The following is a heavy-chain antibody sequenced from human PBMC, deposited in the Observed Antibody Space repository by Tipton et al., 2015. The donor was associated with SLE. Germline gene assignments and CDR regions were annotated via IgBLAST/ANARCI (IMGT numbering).Heavy chain of an antibody. Sequence: TLSLTCTVSGGSISGYYWSWVRQPLGKGLEWIGYIYSGGTTNYNPSLRSRVTMSVDTSQNQFSLKLSSVTAADTAVYYCARHGGYWYFDFWGRGTLVTVSS. CDR2: IYSGGTT. CDR1: GGSISGYY. V-gene: IGHV4-59*08. J-gene: IGHJ2*01. CDR3: ARHGGYWYFDF. D-gene: IGHD3-16*01.